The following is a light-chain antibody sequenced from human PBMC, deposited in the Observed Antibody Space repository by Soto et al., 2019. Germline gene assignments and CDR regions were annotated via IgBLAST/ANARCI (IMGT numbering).Light chain of an antibody. CDR1: SSDVGCYNY. Sequence: QAVVTQPASVSGSPGQSITISCTGTSSDVGCYNYVSWYQQHPGKAPKLMIYDVSNRPSGVSNRFSGSKSGNTASLTISGLQAEDEADYYCSSYTSSSTPFYVFGTGTKLTVL. V-gene: IGLV2-14*01. CDR2: DVS. CDR3: SSYTSSSTPFYV. J-gene: IGLJ1*01.